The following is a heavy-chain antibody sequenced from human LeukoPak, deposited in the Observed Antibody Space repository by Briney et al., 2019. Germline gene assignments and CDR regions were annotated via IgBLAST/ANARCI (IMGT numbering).Heavy chain of an antibody. J-gene: IGHJ4*02. CDR3: ARVEEVRGDTYYFDY. V-gene: IGHV1-2*06. Sequence: GASVKVSCKASGYTFTGYYMHWVRQAPGQGLEWMGRINPNSGGTNYAQKLQGRVTMTTDTSTSTAYMELRSLRSDDTAVYYCARVEEVRGDTYYFDYWGQGTLVTVSS. CDR2: INPNSGGT. CDR1: GYTFTGYY. D-gene: IGHD3-10*01.